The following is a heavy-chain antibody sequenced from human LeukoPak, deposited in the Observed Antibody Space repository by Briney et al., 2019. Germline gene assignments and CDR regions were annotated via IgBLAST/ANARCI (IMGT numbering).Heavy chain of an antibody. D-gene: IGHD5-18*01. CDR1: GGSISGYY. V-gene: IGHV4-59*12. Sequence: PSETLSLTCTVSGGSISGYYWTWIRQPPGKGLEWIGYMYYNGNTNYNPSLKSRVTISVDPSKNQFSLKLTSVTTADTAVYYCARERGRSYGSVPYYYFYMDVWGKGTTVTVSS. CDR2: MYYNGNT. CDR3: ARERGRSYGSVPYYYFYMDV. J-gene: IGHJ6*03.